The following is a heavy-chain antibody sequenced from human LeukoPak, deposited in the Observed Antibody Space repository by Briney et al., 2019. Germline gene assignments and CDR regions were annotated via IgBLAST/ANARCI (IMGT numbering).Heavy chain of an antibody. CDR3: ARDWYGGTDYYYGMDV. CDR1: GGSISSYY. CDR2: IYYSGST. V-gene: IGHV4-59*01. Sequence: PSETLSLTCTVSGGSISSYYWSWIRQPPGKGLEWIGYIYYSGSTNYNPSLKSQVTISVDTSKNQFSLKLSSVTAADTAVYYCARDWYGGTDYYYGMDVWGQGTTVTVSS. D-gene: IGHD4-23*01. J-gene: IGHJ6*02.